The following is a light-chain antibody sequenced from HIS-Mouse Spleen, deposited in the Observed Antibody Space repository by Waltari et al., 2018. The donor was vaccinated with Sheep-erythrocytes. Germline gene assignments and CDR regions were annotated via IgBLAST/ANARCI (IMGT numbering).Light chain of an antibody. Sequence: QSALTQPPSASGSPGQSVTISCTGTSSDVGGYNYVSWYQQHPGKAPKRMIYEVSKRPSGVPDLFSGSQSGNTASLTVSGLQAEDEADYYCSSYAGSNNFVFGTGTKVTVL. CDR2: EVS. V-gene: IGLV2-8*01. CDR1: SSDVGGYNY. CDR3: SSYAGSNNFV. J-gene: IGLJ1*01.